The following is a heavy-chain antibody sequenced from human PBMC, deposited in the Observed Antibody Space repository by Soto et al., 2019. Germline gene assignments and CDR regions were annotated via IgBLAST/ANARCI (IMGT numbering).Heavy chain of an antibody. CDR3: ARHLGSGPRYFDL. D-gene: IGHD3-10*01. V-gene: IGHV4-39*01. CDR2: IYYSGST. J-gene: IGHJ2*01. CDR1: GGSISSSSYY. Sequence: QLQLQESGPGLVKPSETLSLTCTVSGGSISSSSYYWGWIRQPPGKGLEWIGSIYYSGSTYYNPSLKSRVTISVDTSKNQFSLKLSSVTAADTAVYYCARHLGSGPRYFDLWGRGTLVTVSS.